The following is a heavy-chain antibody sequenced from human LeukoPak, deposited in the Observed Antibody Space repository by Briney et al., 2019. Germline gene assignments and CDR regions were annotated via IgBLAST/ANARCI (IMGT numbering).Heavy chain of an antibody. D-gene: IGHD6-13*01. V-gene: IGHV4-39*07. J-gene: IGHJ4*02. CDR2: IYYSGST. CDR3: ARGDSSSWYVTDY. CDR1: GGSISSSSYY. Sequence: SETLSLTCTVSGGSISSSSYYWGWIRQPPGKGLEWIGSIYYSGSTYYNPSLNSRVTISVDTSKNQFSLKLSSVTAADTAVYYCARGDSSSWYVTDYWGQGTLVTVSS.